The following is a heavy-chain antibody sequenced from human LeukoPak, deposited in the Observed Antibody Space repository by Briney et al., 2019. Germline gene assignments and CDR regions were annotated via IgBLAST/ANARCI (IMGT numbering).Heavy chain of an antibody. V-gene: IGHV4-34*01. CDR3: ARCNSGPGY. J-gene: IGHJ4*02. Sequence: PSETLSLTCAVYGGSFSGYYWSWIRQPPGKGLEWIGEINHSGSTNYNPSLKSRVTISVDTSKNQFSLKLSSVTAADTAVYYCARCNSGPGYWGQGTLVTVSS. D-gene: IGHD2/OR15-2a*01. CDR1: GGSFSGYY. CDR2: INHSGST.